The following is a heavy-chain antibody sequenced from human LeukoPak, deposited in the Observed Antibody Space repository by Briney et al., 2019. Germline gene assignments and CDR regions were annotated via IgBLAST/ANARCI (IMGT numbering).Heavy chain of an antibody. CDR1: GFTVSSNY. V-gene: IGHV3-23*01. CDR3: AKGLWEWLSVFDY. CDR2: ISGSGGST. Sequence: PGGSLRLSCAASGFTVSSNYMSWVRQAPGKGLEWVSGISGSGGSTYYADSVKGRFTISRDNSKNTLFLQMNSLRAEDTAAYYCAKGLWEWLSVFDYWGQGTLVTVSS. D-gene: IGHD3-3*01. J-gene: IGHJ4*02.